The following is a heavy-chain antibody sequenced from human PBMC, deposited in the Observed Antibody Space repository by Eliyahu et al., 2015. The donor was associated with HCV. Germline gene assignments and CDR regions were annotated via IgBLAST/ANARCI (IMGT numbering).Heavy chain of an antibody. CDR1: GGTFSSYA. D-gene: IGHD5-12*01. Sequence: EVKKPGSSVKVSCKASGGTFSSYAISWVRQAPGQGLEWMGGIIPIFGTANYAQKFQGRVTITADKSTSTAYMELSSLRSEDTAVYYCASEGVNVDIVATAEGSYYGMDVWGQGTTVTVSS. CDR3: ASEGVNVDIVATAEGSYYGMDV. CDR2: IIPIFGTA. J-gene: IGHJ6*02. V-gene: IGHV1-69*06.